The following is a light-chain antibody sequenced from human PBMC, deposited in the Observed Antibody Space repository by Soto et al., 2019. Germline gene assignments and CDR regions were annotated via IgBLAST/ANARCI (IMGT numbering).Light chain of an antibody. CDR1: QSVSSTY. J-gene: IGKJ4*01. V-gene: IGKV3-20*01. Sequence: EVVLTQSPGTLSWSPGERATLSCRASQSVSSTYLAWYQQKPGQAPRLLIYGASKRATGIPDRFSGSGSGTDFTLTISSLEPEDFAVYYCQQHGNSLTFGGGTKVEIK. CDR3: QQHGNSLT. CDR2: GAS.